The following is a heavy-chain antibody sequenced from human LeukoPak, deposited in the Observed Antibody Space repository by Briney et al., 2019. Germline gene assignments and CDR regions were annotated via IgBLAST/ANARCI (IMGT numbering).Heavy chain of an antibody. CDR2: INHSGST. CDR3: ARGANSNYVYDY. J-gene: IGHJ4*02. V-gene: IGHV4-34*01. Sequence: PSETLSLTCAVYGGSFSGYYWSWIRQPPGKGLEWIGEINHSGSTNYNPSLKSRVTISVDTSKNQFSLKLSSVTAADPAVYYCARGANSNYVYDYCGQGTLVTVSS. D-gene: IGHD4-11*01. CDR1: GGSFSGYY.